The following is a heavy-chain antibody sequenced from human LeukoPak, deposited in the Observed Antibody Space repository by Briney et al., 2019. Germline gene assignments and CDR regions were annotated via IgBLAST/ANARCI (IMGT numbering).Heavy chain of an antibody. D-gene: IGHD5-24*01. Sequence: GASVKVSCKVSGYTLTELSMHWVRQAPGKGFEWMGGFDPEYGETIYAQKFQGRVTMAEDTSADTAYMEVSNLRSEDTAVYYCATTRDGYNPEFDYWGQGTLVTVSS. CDR2: FDPEYGET. CDR1: GYTLTELS. V-gene: IGHV1-24*01. J-gene: IGHJ4*02. CDR3: ATTRDGYNPEFDY.